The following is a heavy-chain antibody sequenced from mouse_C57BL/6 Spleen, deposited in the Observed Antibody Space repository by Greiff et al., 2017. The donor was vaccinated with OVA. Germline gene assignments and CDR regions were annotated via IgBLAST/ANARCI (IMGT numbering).Heavy chain of an antibody. Sequence: QVQLQQPGAELVKPGASVKLSCKASGYTFTSYWMHWVKQRPGQGLEWIGMIHPNSGSTNYNEKFKSKATLTVDKSSSTAYTQLSSLTSEDSAVYYCARWAPKDYFDYWGQGTTLTVSS. J-gene: IGHJ2*01. V-gene: IGHV1-64*01. CDR1: GYTFTSYW. CDR3: ARWAPKDYFDY. CDR2: IHPNSGST.